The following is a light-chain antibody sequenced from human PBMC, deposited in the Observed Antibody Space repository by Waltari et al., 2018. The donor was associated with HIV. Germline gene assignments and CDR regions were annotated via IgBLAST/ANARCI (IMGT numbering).Light chain of an antibody. Sequence: QSALTQPPSVSGSPGQSITLSCPGTTRDIGGYTSVSWYQQHSGKAPKLMIYEASNRPSGVSDRFSGSKSGNTASLTISGLQAEDEADYYCVSYTSSSTLILGGGTKVTVL. CDR1: TRDIGGYTS. V-gene: IGLV2-14*01. CDR3: VSYTSSSTLI. J-gene: IGLJ2*01. CDR2: EAS.